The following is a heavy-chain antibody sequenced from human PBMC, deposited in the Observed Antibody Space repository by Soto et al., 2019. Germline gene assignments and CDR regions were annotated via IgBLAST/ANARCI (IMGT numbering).Heavy chain of an antibody. Sequence: EVQLVESGGGLVKPGGSLRLSCAASGFTFNTYTMNWVRQAPGKGLEWVSSISSRSIYIYYADSVTGRFTISRDDARNSLYLQMNSLRADDTAVYYCAREEVSRWNTYHGFDVWGQGTTVTVSS. J-gene: IGHJ6*02. V-gene: IGHV3-21*01. CDR2: ISSRSIYI. D-gene: IGHD1-1*01. CDR3: AREEVSRWNTYHGFDV. CDR1: GFTFNTYT.